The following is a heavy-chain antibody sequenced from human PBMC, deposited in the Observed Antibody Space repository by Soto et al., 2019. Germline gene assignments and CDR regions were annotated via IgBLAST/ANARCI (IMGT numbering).Heavy chain of an antibody. D-gene: IGHD3-10*01. CDR2: IRGSGGTT. CDR3: AKDRHYGSGTYSDSYLDY. J-gene: IGHJ4*02. Sequence: EVQLLESGGGLVQPGGSLRLSCGGSGFTFNSYAMTWVRPAPGKGLEWVSAIRGSGGTTYYSKSVKGRFTISRDQTKDRLYLQMNSLRAEDTARYYCAKDRHYGSGTYSDSYLDYGGQGTRVTVSS. CDR1: GFTFNSYA. V-gene: IGHV3-23*01.